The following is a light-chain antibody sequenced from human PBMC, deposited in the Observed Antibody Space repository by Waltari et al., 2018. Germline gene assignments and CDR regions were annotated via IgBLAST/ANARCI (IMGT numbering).Light chain of an antibody. CDR3: MQGTHWPRT. J-gene: IGKJ1*01. Sequence: DGVMTQSPLSLPVTLGQPASISCRSSQSLLNRGGNTFLNWFQQRPGQSPRRLIYQVSNRDSGVPDRFSGSGSVTDFTLKISRVEAEDVGVYYCMQGTHWPRTFGQGTKVEIK. CDR2: QVS. CDR1: QSLLNRGGNTF. V-gene: IGKV2-30*01.